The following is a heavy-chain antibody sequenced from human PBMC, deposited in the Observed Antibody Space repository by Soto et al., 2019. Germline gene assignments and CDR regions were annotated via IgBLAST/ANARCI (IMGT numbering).Heavy chain of an antibody. D-gene: IGHD4-17*01. CDR1: GFTFSSYA. CDR2: ISYDGSNK. V-gene: IGHV3-30-3*01. CDR3: ARVQRGPRLAFDY. J-gene: IGHJ4*02. Sequence: LRLSCAASGFTFSSYAMHWVRQAPGKGLEWVAVISYDGSNKYYADSVKGRFTISRDNSKNTLYLQMNSLRAEDTAVYYCARVQRGPRLAFDYWGQGTLVTVSS.